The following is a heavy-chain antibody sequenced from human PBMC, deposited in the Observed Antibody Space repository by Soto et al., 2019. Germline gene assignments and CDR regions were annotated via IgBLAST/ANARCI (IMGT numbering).Heavy chain of an antibody. J-gene: IGHJ6*02. V-gene: IGHV3-23*01. D-gene: IGHD3-16*01. CDR1: GFTFSSYA. Sequence: EVKLLDSGGGLVQTGGSLRLSCAASGFTFSSYAMGWVRQAPGKGLDWVSVISGSGGITYSADSVKGRFTISRDNSKNIRYLQMNGLRAEDTAVYYCAKGITDTGGYYYYSMDVWGQGTAVTVSS. CDR3: AKGITDTGGYYYYSMDV. CDR2: ISGSGGIT.